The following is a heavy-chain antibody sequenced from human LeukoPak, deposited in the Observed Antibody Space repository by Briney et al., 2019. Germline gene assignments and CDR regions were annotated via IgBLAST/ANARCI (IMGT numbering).Heavy chain of an antibody. Sequence: GGSLKTPWQCLGSRSTILWITWVGQIPGQGLGWVGIIYPGDSDTRYSASLEVQVTIPGDKSISAAYLQWSSLQASDTAIYYCARRGGYMDVWGKGTTVTVSS. J-gene: IGHJ6*03. V-gene: IGHV5-51*01. CDR1: GSRSTILW. CDR2: IYPGDSDT. CDR3: ARRGGYMDV. D-gene: IGHD5-12*01.